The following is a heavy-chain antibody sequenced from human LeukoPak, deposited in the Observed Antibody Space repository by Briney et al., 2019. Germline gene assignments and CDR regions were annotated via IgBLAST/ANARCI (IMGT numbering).Heavy chain of an antibody. D-gene: IGHD4-17*01. V-gene: IGHV3-21*01. CDR3: ASGTGYGFSVY. CDR1: GFTFSSYS. Sequence: GGSLRLSCAASGFTFSSYSMNWVRQAPGKGLEWVSSISSGYTYIYYADSVKGRFTISRDNAKNSLYLQMNSLRDKDTAVYYCASGTGYGFSVYWGQGTLVTVSS. J-gene: IGHJ4*02. CDR2: ISSGYTYI.